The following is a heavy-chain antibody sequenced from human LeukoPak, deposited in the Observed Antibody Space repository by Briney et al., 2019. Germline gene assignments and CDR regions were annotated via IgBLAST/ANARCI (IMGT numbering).Heavy chain of an antibody. D-gene: IGHD6-6*01. CDR2: IYHSGST. V-gene: IGHV4-34*01. J-gene: IGHJ2*01. CDR3: ARGARAWYFDL. Sequence: PSETLSLTCAVYGGSFSGYYWSWIRQPPGKGLEWIGYIYHSGSTYYNPSLKSRVTISVDRSKNQFSLKLSSVTAADTAVYYCARGARAWYFDLWGRGTLVTVSS. CDR1: GGSFSGYY.